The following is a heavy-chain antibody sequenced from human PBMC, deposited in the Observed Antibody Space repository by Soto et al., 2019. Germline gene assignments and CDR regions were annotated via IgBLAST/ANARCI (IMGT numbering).Heavy chain of an antibody. CDR3: ARGRGSGSYYYYYYYGMDV. D-gene: IGHD1-26*01. CDR1: GGSFSGYY. V-gene: IGHV4-34*01. Sequence: SETLSLTCAVYGGSFSGYYWSWIRQPPGKGLEWIGEINHSGSTNYNPSLKSRVTISVDTSKNQFSLKLSSVTAADTAVYYCARGRGSGSYYYYYYYGMDVWGQGTTVTVSS. CDR2: INHSGST. J-gene: IGHJ6*02.